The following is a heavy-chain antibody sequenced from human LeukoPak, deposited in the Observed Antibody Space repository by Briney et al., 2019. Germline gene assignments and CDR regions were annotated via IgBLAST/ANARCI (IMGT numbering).Heavy chain of an antibody. D-gene: IGHD1-7*01. CDR1: GFTFSDYY. J-gene: IGHJ3*02. CDR3: AKGGELELGSAFDI. Sequence: PGGSLRLSCAASGFTFSDYYMSWIRQAPGKGLEWVSYISSSGSTIYYADSVKGRFTISRDNAKNSLYLQMNSLRAEDTALYYCAKGGELELGSAFDIWGQGTMVTVSS. V-gene: IGHV3-11*01. CDR2: ISSSGSTI.